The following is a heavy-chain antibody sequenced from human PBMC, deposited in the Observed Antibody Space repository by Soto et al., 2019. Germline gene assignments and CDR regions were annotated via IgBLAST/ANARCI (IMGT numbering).Heavy chain of an antibody. CDR2: IFYSGNT. D-gene: IGHD6-19*01. CDR1: DDSIGRSNYF. CDR3: ARQLYSGDSSGSFGY. Sequence: QLQLQESGPGLVKPSETLSLTCTVSDDSIGRSNYFWGWFRQPPGKGLEWIGNIFYSGNTHYNPSLKSRVTISLDTSNHHFSLRVSSVTAADTAVYYCARQLYSGDSSGSFGYWGPGALVIVSS. J-gene: IGHJ4*02. V-gene: IGHV4-39*01.